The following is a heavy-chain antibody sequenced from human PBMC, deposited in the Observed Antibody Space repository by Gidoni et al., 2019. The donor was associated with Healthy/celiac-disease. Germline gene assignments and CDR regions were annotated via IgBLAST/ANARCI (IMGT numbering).Heavy chain of an antibody. CDR3: ARHLGGFLEWSFDY. CDR2: IYYSGST. V-gene: IGHV4-39*01. D-gene: IGHD3-3*01. Sequence: QLQLQESGPGLVKPSETLSLTCTVPGVPIRSSSYYWGWIRQPPGKGLEWIGSIYYSGSTYYNPSLKSRVTISVDTSKNQFSLKLSSVTAADTAVYYCARHLGGFLEWSFDYWGQGTLVTVSS. CDR1: GVPIRSSSYY. J-gene: IGHJ4*02.